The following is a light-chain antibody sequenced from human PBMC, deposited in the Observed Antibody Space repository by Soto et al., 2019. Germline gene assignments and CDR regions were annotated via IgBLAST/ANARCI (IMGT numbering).Light chain of an antibody. V-gene: IGKV3-15*01. CDR2: AAS. Sequence: EIVMTQSPATLSVSPGERATLSCRASQSVRSNLAWYHQRPGQAPRLLIYAASARATGIPARFSGSWSGTDCTLTISSLQSEDLSVYYCQQYNKWPWTFGQGTKVDIK. CDR1: QSVRSN. CDR3: QQYNKWPWT. J-gene: IGKJ1*01.